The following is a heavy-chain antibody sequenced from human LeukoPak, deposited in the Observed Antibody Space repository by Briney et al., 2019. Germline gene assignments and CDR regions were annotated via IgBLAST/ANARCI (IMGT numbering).Heavy chain of an antibody. CDR2: IYYSGST. CDR3: ARQARTFTNWFDP. Sequence: SETLSLTCTVSGGSISSSSYYWGWIRQPPGKGLEWIESIYYSGSTYYNPSLKSRVTISVDTSKNQFSLKLSSVTAADTAVYYCARQARTFTNWFDPWGQGTLVTVSS. V-gene: IGHV4-39*01. CDR1: GGSISSSSYY. D-gene: IGHD6-6*01. J-gene: IGHJ5*02.